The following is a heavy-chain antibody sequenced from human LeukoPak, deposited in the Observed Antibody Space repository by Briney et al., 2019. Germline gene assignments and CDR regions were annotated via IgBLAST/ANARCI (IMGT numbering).Heavy chain of an antibody. Sequence: GGSLRLSCAASGFTFSAYGMHWVRQAPGKGLEWVAVLSYDGSDKYYADSVKSRFTISRDNSKSTLYLQMNSLRAEDTAVYYCAKDQTHCSGGSCHYFDYWGQGTLVTVSS. D-gene: IGHD2-15*01. CDR2: LSYDGSDK. CDR1: GFTFSAYG. V-gene: IGHV3-30*18. J-gene: IGHJ4*02. CDR3: AKDQTHCSGGSCHYFDY.